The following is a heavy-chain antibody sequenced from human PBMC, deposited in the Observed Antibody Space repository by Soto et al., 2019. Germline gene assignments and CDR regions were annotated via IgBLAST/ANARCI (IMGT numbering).Heavy chain of an antibody. V-gene: IGHV1-18*01. J-gene: IGHJ4*02. CDR2: ISAYNGNT. CDR3: ARDSRFLEWLTPHSLLDY. Sequence: GASVKVSCKASGYTFTSYGISWVRQAPGQGLEWMGWISAYNGNTNYAQKLQGRVTMTTDTSTSTAYMELRSLRSDDRAVYYCARDSRFLEWLTPHSLLDYWGQGTLVTVSS. CDR1: GYTFTSYG. D-gene: IGHD3-3*01.